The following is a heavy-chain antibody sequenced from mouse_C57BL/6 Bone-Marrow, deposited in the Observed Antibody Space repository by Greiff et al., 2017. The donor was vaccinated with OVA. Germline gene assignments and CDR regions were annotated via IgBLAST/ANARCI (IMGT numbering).Heavy chain of an antibody. CDR1: YFAFMASA. J-gene: IGHJ4*01. Sequence: LMESGAELVRPGSSVKLSCKDSYFAFMASAMHWVKQRPGHGLEWIGSFTMYSDATEYSENFKGKATLTANKSSSPAYMQLSSLLSVDSAVYYYAGGDMIARAMDYWGQGTSVTVSS. D-gene: IGHD2-3*01. CDR3: AGGDMIARAMDY. V-gene: IGHV1-49*01. CDR2: FTMYSDAT.